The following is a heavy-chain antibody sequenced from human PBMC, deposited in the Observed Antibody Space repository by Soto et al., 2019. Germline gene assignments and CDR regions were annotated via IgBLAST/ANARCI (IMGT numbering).Heavy chain of an antibody. CDR1: GFTFRNYP. V-gene: IGHV3-23*01. CDR2: INGNGDFT. CDR3: VHCSGGTCYQKWFGP. J-gene: IGHJ5*02. Sequence: EVQLLESGGDLVQPGGSLRLSCAASGFTFRNYPMTWVRQAPGKGLEWVSAINGNGDFTHYADSVKGRFTISRDNSKNTLYLQMNSLRAEDTAVYYCVHCSGGTCYQKWFGPWGQGTLVTVSS. D-gene: IGHD2-15*01.